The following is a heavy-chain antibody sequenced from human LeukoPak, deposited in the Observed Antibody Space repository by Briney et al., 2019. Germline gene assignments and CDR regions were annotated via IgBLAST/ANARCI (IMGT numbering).Heavy chain of an antibody. CDR1: GYTFTSYY. CDR2: INPSGGST. CDR3: ARESNSCCPDY. V-gene: IGHV1-46*01. Sequence: ASVKVSCKASGYTFTSYYMHWVRQAPGQGLEWMGIINPSGGSTSYAQKLQGRVTMTRDTSTSTVYMELSSLRSEDTAVYYCARESNSCCPDYWGQGTLVTVSS. J-gene: IGHJ4*02. D-gene: IGHD2-15*01.